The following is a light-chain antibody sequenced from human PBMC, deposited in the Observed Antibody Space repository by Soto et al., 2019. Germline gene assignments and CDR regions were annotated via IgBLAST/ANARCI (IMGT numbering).Light chain of an antibody. Sequence: QSALTQPASVSGSPGQSITISCTGTSSDVGSYNLVSWYQHHPGKAPKLRIYEGSKRPSGVSNRFSGSKSGNTASLTISGLQAEDEADYYCCSYAGSSTSWVFGGGTKLTVL. CDR2: EGS. J-gene: IGLJ3*02. CDR1: SSDVGSYNL. CDR3: CSYAGSSTSWV. V-gene: IGLV2-23*01.